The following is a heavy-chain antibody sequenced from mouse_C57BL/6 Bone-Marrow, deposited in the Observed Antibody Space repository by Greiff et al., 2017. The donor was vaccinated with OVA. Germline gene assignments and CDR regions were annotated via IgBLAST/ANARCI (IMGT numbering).Heavy chain of an antibody. J-gene: IGHJ3*01. V-gene: IGHV1-82*01. CDR1: GYAFSSSW. Sequence: VKLQESGPELVKPGASVKISCKASGYAFSSSWMNWVKQRPGKGLEWIGRIYPGDGDTNYNGKFKGKATLTADKSSSTAYMQLSSLTSEDSAVYFCARNYGYFFAYGGQGTLVTVSA. CDR2: IYPGDGDT. CDR3: ARNYGYFFAY. D-gene: IGHD2-2*01.